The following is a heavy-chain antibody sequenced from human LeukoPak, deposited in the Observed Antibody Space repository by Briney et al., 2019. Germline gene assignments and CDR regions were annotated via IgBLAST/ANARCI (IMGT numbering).Heavy chain of an antibody. J-gene: IGHJ4*02. Sequence: PGGSLRLSCAASGFMFSASAMTWVRQAPGKGLDWVSDISGSGGVTYYADSVKGRSTISRDNSKSALYLQMNSLKAEDTALYFCAKLRTTVLSPADFWGQGALVTVSS. D-gene: IGHD4-23*01. CDR2: ISGSGGVT. V-gene: IGHV3-23*01. CDR3: AKLRTTVLSPADF. CDR1: GFMFSASA.